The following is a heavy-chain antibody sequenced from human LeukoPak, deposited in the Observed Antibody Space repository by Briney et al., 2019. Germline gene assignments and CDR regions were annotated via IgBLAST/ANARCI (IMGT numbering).Heavy chain of an antibody. Sequence: SETLSLTCAVYGGSFSGYYWSWIRQPPGKGLEWIGEIKHSGSTNYNPSLKNRVTISVDTSKNQFSLNLSSVTAADTAVYYCARGMVGDSSAYYYAAFDYWGGGTLVTVPS. CDR1: GGSFSGYY. CDR3: ARGMVGDSSAYYYAAFDY. J-gene: IGHJ4*02. D-gene: IGHD3-22*01. CDR2: IKHSGST. V-gene: IGHV4-34*01.